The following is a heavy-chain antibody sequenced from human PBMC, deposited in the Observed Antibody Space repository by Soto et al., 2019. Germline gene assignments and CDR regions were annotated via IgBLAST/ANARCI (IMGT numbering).Heavy chain of an antibody. CDR3: ARGPYYYGSGSHFDY. Sequence: SETLSLTCAVYGGSFSGYYWSWIRQPPGKGLEWIGEINHSGSTNYNPSLKSRVTISVDTSKNQFSLKLSSVTAADTAVYYCARGPYYYGSGSHFDYWGPGTLVTVSS. J-gene: IGHJ4*02. CDR1: GGSFSGYY. D-gene: IGHD3-10*01. V-gene: IGHV4-34*01. CDR2: INHSGST.